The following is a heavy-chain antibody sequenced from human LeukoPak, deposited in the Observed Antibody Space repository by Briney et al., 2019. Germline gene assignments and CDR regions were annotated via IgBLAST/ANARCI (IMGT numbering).Heavy chain of an antibody. CDR2: IQIRANP. V-gene: IGHV4-4*07. J-gene: IGHJ2*01. CDR1: GDSLSSYY. D-gene: IGHD1-14*01. CDR3: ARDPGESNHDWYFDL. Sequence: SETLSLTCTVSGDSLSSYYCIWIWQPSPQGLGLIGRIQIRANPDYYHSLKSRDAQSADPSKNQFCLSLRSVTAADRAVYYCARDPGESNHDWYFDLWGRGTLVSVS.